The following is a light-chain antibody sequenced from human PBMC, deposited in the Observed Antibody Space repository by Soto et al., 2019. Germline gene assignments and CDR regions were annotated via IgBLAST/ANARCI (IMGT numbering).Light chain of an antibody. V-gene: IGKV1-39*01. CDR2: ATS. CDR3: QQSYDSPQT. Sequence: QMTQSPSSLSASVGDRVTITCRASQSIATFLNWYQQKLGKAPKLLIYATSNLQSGVPSRFSGSGSRTDFTLTISSLQPEDFASYYCQQSYDSPQTFGQGTKVEI. J-gene: IGKJ1*01. CDR1: QSIATF.